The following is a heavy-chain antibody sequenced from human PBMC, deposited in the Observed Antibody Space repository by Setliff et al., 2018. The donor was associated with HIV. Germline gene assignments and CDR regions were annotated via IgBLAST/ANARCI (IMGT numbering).Heavy chain of an antibody. Sequence: SVKVSCKASGGTLSGFAISYAISWVRQAPGQGLEWMGWIIPVFGTTNYAQKFQDRVTITADDSTGTVYMELSSLRSEDTAVYYCARGVGFEVAAKPRYYFDSWGQGTLVTVSS. J-gene: IGHJ4*02. V-gene: IGHV1-69*13. CDR3: ARGVGFEVAAKPRYYFDS. CDR2: IIPVFGTT. CDR1: GGTLSGFAISYA. D-gene: IGHD2-2*02.